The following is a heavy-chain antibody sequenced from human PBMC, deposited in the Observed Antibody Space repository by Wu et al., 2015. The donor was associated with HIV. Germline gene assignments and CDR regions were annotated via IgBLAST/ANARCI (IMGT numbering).Heavy chain of an antibody. CDR1: GYYFFNYD. V-gene: IGHV1-8*01. J-gene: IGHJ3*02. CDR2: MNPTSGNT. Sequence: QVLLVQSGTEVQKPGASVKVSCEASGYYFFNYDIHWVRQATGQGPEWVGWMNPTSGNTGYAPKFQGRVTMTRDTSISTAYMELSRLRSDDTAVYYCARVRPHLLRSAFDIWGQGTMVTVSS. D-gene: IGHD1-26*01. CDR3: ARVRPHLLRSAFDI.